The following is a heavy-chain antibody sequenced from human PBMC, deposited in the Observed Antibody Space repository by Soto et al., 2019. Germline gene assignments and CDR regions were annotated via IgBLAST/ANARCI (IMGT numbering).Heavy chain of an antibody. Sequence: QVQLVQSGAQVKKPGSSVKVSCKASGGTFSSLAIIWVRQAPGQGLEWMGGLVPVFGTASYAQKFQDRVTITADKSTSTSYMELSSLRSEDTAVYYCARSPGVFDYWGQGTLVTVSS. CDR1: GGTFSSLA. CDR3: ARSPGVFDY. D-gene: IGHD3-10*01. V-gene: IGHV1-69*06. CDR2: LVPVFGTA. J-gene: IGHJ4*02.